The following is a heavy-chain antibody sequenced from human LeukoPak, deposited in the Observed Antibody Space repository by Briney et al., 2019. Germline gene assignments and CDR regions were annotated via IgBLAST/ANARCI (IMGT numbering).Heavy chain of an antibody. CDR1: GGTFSSYA. CDR2: IIPIFGTA. D-gene: IGHD2-2*01. V-gene: IGHV1-69*06. J-gene: IGHJ4*02. Sequence: ASVKVSCKAPGGTFSSYAISWVRQAPGQGLEWMGGIIPIFGTANYAQKFQGRVTITADKSTSTAYMELSSLRSEDTAVYYCARPATPGGLYFFDYWGQGTLVTVSS. CDR3: ARPATPGGLYFFDY.